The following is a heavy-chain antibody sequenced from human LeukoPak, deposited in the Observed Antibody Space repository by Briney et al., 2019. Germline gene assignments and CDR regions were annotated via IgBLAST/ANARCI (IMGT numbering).Heavy chain of an antibody. Sequence: TGGSLRLSCTASGFTFGDYAMSWVRQAPGKGLERVGFIRSKAYGGTTEYAASVKGRFTISRDDSKSIAYLQMNSLKTEDTAVYYCTRDRRWIWAYYYYYYMDVWGKGTTVTISS. CDR2: IRSKAYGGTT. D-gene: IGHD3-16*01. CDR3: TRDRRWIWAYYYYYYMDV. CDR1: GFTFGDYA. V-gene: IGHV3-49*04. J-gene: IGHJ6*03.